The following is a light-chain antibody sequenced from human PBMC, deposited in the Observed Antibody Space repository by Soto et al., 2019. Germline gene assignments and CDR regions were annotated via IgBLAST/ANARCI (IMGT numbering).Light chain of an antibody. Sequence: QSALAQPASVSGSPGQSITISCTGTSSDVGGYNPVSWYQQHPGTAPKLMIFEGSKRPSGVSNRFSGSKSGNTASLTISGLQAEDEADYYCTSYTGSSTLGVLGTGTKVTVL. CDR1: SSDVGGYNP. CDR2: EGS. CDR3: TSYTGSSTLGV. V-gene: IGLV2-23*01. J-gene: IGLJ1*01.